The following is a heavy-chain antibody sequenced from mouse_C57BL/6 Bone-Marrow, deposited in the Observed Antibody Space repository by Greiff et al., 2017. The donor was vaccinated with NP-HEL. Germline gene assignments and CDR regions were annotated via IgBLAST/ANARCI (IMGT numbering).Heavy chain of an antibody. J-gene: IGHJ2*01. CDR2: IDPSDSYT. Sequence: VQLQQPGAELVRPGTSVKLSCKASGYTFTSYWMHWVKQRPGQGLEWIGVIDPSDSYTNYNQKFKGKATLTVDTSSSTVYMQLRSLTSEASAVYYCARAGDYGSSPVYFDYWGQGTTLTVSS. D-gene: IGHD1-1*01. CDR3: ARAGDYGSSPVYFDY. CDR1: GYTFTSYW. V-gene: IGHV1-59*01.